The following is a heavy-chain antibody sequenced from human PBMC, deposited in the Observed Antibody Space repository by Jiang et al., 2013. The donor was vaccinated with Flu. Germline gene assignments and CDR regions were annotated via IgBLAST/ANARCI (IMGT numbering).Heavy chain of an antibody. CDR3: ARVGPSPIAAAGYYYYGMDV. J-gene: IGHJ6*04. CDR2: ISSSGSTI. CDR1: GFTFSSYE. Sequence: QLVESGGGLVQPGGSLRLSCAASGFTFSSYEMNWVRQAPGKGLEWVSYISSSGSTIYYADSVKGRFTISRDNAKNSLYLQMNSLRAEDTAVYYCARVGPSPIAAAGYYYYGMDVWGKGTTVTVSS. V-gene: IGHV3-48*03. D-gene: IGHD6-13*01.